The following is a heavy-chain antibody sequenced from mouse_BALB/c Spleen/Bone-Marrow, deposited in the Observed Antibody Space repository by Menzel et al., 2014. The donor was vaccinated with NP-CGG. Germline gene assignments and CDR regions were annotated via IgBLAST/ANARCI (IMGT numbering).Heavy chain of an antibody. D-gene: IGHD3-2*02. CDR3: ASPTGYEEYSAKDY. CDR2: INPSTGST. J-gene: IGHJ4*01. Sequence: QFPLQQSLAELAKPGASVKMSCKAPGYTFTSYWMHWVKQRPDPVLEWNGYINPSTGSTESPLKLQYQDTLTADKSSSTAYIHMQNLKEEKTADYSCASPTGYEEYSAKDYWGQGTSGKVSS. V-gene: IGHV1-7*01. CDR1: GYTFTSYW.